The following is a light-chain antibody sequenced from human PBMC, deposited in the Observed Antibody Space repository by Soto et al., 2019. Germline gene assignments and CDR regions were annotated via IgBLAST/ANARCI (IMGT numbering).Light chain of an antibody. V-gene: IGKV3-20*01. CDR1: QSLSGQ. Sequence: EIVLTQSPSSLCLSPVERATLSCRASQSLSGQLAWYQQKPGQAPRLLIYGASTRATGIPDRFSGSGSGTDFTLTISRLEPEDFAVYYCQQYGNSPPITFGGGTKVDI. CDR2: GAS. CDR3: QQYGNSPPIT. J-gene: IGKJ4*01.